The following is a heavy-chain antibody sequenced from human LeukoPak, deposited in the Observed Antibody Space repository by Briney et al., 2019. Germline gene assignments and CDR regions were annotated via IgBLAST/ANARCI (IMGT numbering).Heavy chain of an antibody. CDR3: ARGRCSGGSCYPRYYYYYMDV. D-gene: IGHD2-15*01. J-gene: IGHJ6*03. CDR2: IYYSGTT. V-gene: IGHV4-39*02. Sequence: SETLSLTCSVSGGSISSSGYYWNWIRQPPGKGLEWVGSIYYSGTTYYNSSLKSRVTISEDTSKNRFSLKLSSVTAADTAVYYCARGRCSGGSCYPRYYYYYMDVWGKGTTVTVSS. CDR1: GGSISSSGYY.